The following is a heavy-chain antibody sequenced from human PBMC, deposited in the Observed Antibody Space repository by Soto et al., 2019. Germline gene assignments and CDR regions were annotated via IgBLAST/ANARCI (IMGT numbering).Heavy chain of an antibody. CDR1: GFTFSSYA. J-gene: IGHJ6*02. V-gene: IGHV3-23*01. CDR2: IIGSGGRT. D-gene: IGHD3-16*01. Sequence: EVQLLESGGGLVQPGGSLRLSCAASGFTFSSYAMSWVRQAPGKGLEWVSAIIGSGGRTYYADSVTGRFTISRDNSKNTLYLKMDSLRVEDTAVYYCAKDLIMGSTPFWGMAVWGQGTMVTVTS. CDR3: AKDLIMGSTPFWGMAV.